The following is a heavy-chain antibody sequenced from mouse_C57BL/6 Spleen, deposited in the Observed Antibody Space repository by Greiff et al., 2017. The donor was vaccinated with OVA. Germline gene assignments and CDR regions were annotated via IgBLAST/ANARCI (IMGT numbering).Heavy chain of an antibody. Sequence: VQLQQSGPELVKPGASVTIPCKASGYAFTDYNMDWVEQSHGKSLEWIGDINPNNGGTIYNQKFKGKATLTVDKSSSTAYMELRSLTSEDTAVYYCARRTGSSPWYFDVWGTGTTVTVSS. J-gene: IGHJ1*03. CDR2: INPNNGGT. CDR1: GYAFTDYN. CDR3: ARRTGSSPWYFDV. V-gene: IGHV1-18*01. D-gene: IGHD1-1*01.